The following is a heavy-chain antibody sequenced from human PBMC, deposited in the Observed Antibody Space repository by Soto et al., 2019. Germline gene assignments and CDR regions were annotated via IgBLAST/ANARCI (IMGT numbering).Heavy chain of an antibody. Sequence: XSVKVSCKASGYTFTSYAMHWVRQAPGQRLEWMGWINAGNGNTKYSQKFQGRVTITRDTSASTAYMELSSLRSEDTAVYYCARDTTVTTYYYGMDVWGQGTTVTASS. J-gene: IGHJ6*02. V-gene: IGHV1-3*01. CDR3: ARDTTVTTYYYGMDV. D-gene: IGHD1-1*01. CDR1: GYTFTSYA. CDR2: INAGNGNT.